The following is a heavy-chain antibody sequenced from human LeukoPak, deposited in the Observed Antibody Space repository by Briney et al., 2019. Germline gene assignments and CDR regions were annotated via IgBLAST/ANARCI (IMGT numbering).Heavy chain of an antibody. Sequence: GGSLRLSCAASGFTFSSYSMNWVRQAPGKGLEWVSSISSSSSYIYYADSVKGRFTISRDNAKNSLYLQMNSLRAEDTAVYYCARVAGRKGYFDYWGQGTLVTVSS. CDR1: GFTFSSYS. J-gene: IGHJ4*02. V-gene: IGHV3-21*01. CDR2: ISSSSSYI. D-gene: IGHD1-26*01. CDR3: ARVAGRKGYFDY.